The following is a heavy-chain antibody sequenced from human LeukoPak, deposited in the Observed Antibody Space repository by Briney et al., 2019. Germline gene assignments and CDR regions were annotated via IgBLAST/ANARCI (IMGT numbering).Heavy chain of an antibody. D-gene: IGHD3-22*01. J-gene: IGHJ4*03. V-gene: IGHV1-18*01. CDR3: ARSASGVSGYALDY. CDR1: GCTFSSYA. CDR2: ISAYNGNT. Sequence: ASVKVSCKASGCTFSSYAISWVRQAPGQGLEGMGWISAYNGNTNYAHKLQGRATTTTDSTTSTAYMELRSLISITTPVYYCARSASGVSGYALDYWGHGTLVT.